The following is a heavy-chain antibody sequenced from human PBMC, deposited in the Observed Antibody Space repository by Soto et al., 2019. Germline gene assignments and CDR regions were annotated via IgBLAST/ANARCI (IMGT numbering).Heavy chain of an antibody. CDR2: TYYRSKWYN. V-gene: IGHV6-1*01. CDR3: ARGGVSIAARPSWFDP. CDR1: GDSVSSNSAA. D-gene: IGHD6-6*01. Sequence: SQTLSLTCAISGDSVSSNSAAWNWIRQSPSRGLEWLGRTYYRSKWYNDYAVSVKSRITINPDTSKNQFSLQLNSVTPEDTAVSYCARGGVSIAARPSWFDPWGQGTLVTVSS. J-gene: IGHJ5*02.